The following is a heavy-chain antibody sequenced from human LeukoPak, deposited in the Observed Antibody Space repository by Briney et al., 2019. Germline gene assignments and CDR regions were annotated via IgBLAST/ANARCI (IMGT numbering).Heavy chain of an antibody. CDR3: ARVSTPYDSSGYFDY. J-gene: IGHJ4*02. CDR1: GGTFSSYA. V-gene: IGHV1-69*13. D-gene: IGHD3-22*01. Sequence: SVKVSCTASGGTFSSYAISWVRQAPGQGLEWMGGIIPIFGTANYAQKFQGRVTITADESTSTAYMELSSLRSEDTAVYYCARVSTPYDSSGYFDYWGQGTLVTVSS. CDR2: IIPIFGTA.